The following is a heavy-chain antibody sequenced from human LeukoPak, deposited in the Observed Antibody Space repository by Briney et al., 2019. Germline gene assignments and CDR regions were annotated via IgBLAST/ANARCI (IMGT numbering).Heavy chain of an antibody. CDR2: ISAYNGNT. D-gene: IGHD3-3*01. CDR1: GYTFTSYG. Sequence: ASVKVSCKASGYTFTSYGISWVRQAPGQGLEWMGWISAYNGNTNYAQKLQGRVTMTTDTSTSTACMELRSLRSDDTAVYYCARKDVLRFLEYLGDAFDIWGQGTMVTVSS. CDR3: ARKDVLRFLEYLGDAFDI. J-gene: IGHJ3*02. V-gene: IGHV1-18*01.